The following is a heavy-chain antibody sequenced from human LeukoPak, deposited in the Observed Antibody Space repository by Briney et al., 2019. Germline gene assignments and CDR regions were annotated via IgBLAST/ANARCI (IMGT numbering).Heavy chain of an antibody. D-gene: IGHD3-22*01. V-gene: IGHV3-23*01. Sequence: GGSLRLSCAASGFTFRNYAMSWVRQAPGKGLEWVSGITGSGDSTYYADSVKGRFATSRDNSKNTVYLQMNSLRAEDMAVYYCAKRDSSGYYYFDYWGQGALVTVSS. CDR1: GFTFRNYA. J-gene: IGHJ4*02. CDR2: ITGSGDST. CDR3: AKRDSSGYYYFDY.